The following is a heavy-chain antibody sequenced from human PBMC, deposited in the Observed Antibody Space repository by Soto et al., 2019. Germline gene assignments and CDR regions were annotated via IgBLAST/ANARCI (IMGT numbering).Heavy chain of an antibody. Sequence: SETLSLTCTVSGGSISSSDYYWGWIRQPPGKGLEWIGYIYYSGSASYNPSLKSRVTISVDTSKNQFSLKLNSVTAADTAVYYCARDLWGYCGTDCYPLDVWGQGTTVTVSS. D-gene: IGHD2-21*02. V-gene: IGHV4-39*07. CDR3: ARDLWGYCGTDCYPLDV. CDR2: IYYSGSA. J-gene: IGHJ6*02. CDR1: GGSISSSDYY.